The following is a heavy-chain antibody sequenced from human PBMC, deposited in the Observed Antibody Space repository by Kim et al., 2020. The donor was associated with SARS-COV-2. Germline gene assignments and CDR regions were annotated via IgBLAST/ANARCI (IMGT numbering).Heavy chain of an antibody. CDR3: ASLIAATSA. Sequence: SGPTNYTPSLKSRVTMSVDKSKNQFSLKLTSVTAADTAVYYCASLIAATSAWGQGTLVTVSS. CDR2: SGPT. J-gene: IGHJ5*02. D-gene: IGHD6-25*01. V-gene: IGHV4-4*02.